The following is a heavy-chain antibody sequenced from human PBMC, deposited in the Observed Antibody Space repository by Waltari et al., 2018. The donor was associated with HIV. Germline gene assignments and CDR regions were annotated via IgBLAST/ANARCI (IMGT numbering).Heavy chain of an antibody. CDR3: ARCRNQFYCSSTSCYADYYYGMDV. V-gene: IGHV2-70*15. CDR2: IDWDDDK. Sequence: QVTLRESGPALVKPTQTLTLTCTFSGFSLSTSGMCVSWIRQPPGKALEWLARIDWDDDKYYSTSLKTRLTISKDTSKNQVVLTMTNMDPVDTATYYCARCRNQFYCSSTSCYADYYYGMDVWGQGTTVTVSS. D-gene: IGHD2-2*01. J-gene: IGHJ6*02. CDR1: GFSLSTSGMC.